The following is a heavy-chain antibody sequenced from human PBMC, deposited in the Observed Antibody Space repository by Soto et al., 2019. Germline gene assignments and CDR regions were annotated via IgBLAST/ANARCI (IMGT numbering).Heavy chain of an antibody. V-gene: IGHV4-31*03. J-gene: IGHJ6*02. CDR3: ARWTTVKTGRYFYGLDV. CDR2: MYYSGTT. D-gene: IGHD4-17*01. Sequence: QVQLQESGPGLVKPSQTLSLTCIVSGGSISSGGNYXXXXXXXPXXGLDWXGYMYYSGTTYYNPSLKSRVTISLDXSKNXFSLKLSSXTXXDTAVYYCARWTTVKTGRYFYGLDVWGQGTTVIVSS. CDR1: GGSISSGGNY.